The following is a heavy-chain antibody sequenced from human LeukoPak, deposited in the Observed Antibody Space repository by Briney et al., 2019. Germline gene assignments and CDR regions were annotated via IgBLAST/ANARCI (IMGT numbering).Heavy chain of an antibody. Sequence: SVKVSCKASGGTFSSYAIGWVRQAPGQGLEWMGGIIPIFGTANYAQKFQGRVTITTDESTSTAYMELSSLRSEDTAVYYCATLAARRVRSGWFDPWGQGTLVTVSS. J-gene: IGHJ5*02. CDR2: IIPIFGTA. CDR1: GGTFSSYA. CDR3: ATLAARRVRSGWFDP. D-gene: IGHD6-6*01. V-gene: IGHV1-69*05.